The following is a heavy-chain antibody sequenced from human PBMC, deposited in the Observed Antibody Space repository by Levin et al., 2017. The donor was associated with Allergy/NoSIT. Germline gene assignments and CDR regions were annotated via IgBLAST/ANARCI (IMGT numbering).Heavy chain of an antibody. CDR1: GFTFSSYA. CDR3: AKDMVRSSGWYTPFDY. V-gene: IGHV3-23*01. CDR2: ISGSGGST. D-gene: IGHD6-19*01. J-gene: IGHJ4*02. Sequence: LSLTCAASGFTFSSYAMSWVRQAPGKGLEWVSAISGSGGSTYYADSVKGRFTISRDNSKNTLYLQMNSLRAEDTAVYYCAKDMVRSSGWYTPFDYWGQGTLVTVSS.